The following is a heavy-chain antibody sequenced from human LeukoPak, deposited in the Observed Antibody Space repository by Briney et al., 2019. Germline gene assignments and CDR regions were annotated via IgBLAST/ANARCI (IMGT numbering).Heavy chain of an antibody. CDR3: ARDLEQWLVRNGMDV. CDR1: GCTFTSYY. V-gene: IGHV1-46*01. CDR2: INPSGGST. D-gene: IGHD6-19*01. J-gene: IGHJ6*02. Sequence: ASVKVSCKASGCTFTSYYMHWVRQAPGQGLEWMGIINPSGGSTSYAQKFQGRVTMTRDTSTSTVYMELSSLRSEDTAVYYCARDLEQWLVRNGMDVWGQGTTVTVSS.